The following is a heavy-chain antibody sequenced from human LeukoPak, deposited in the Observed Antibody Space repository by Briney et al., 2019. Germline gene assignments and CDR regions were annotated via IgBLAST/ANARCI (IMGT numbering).Heavy chain of an antibody. J-gene: IGHJ6*03. CDR3: ARGPEDFWSGYYSSPMDV. V-gene: IGHV1-69*13. Sequence: SVKVSCKASGGTFSSYAISWVRQAPGQGLEWMGGIIPIFGTANYAQKFEGRATITADESTSTAYMELSSLGSEDTAVYYCARGPEDFWSGYYSSPMDVWGKGTTVTVSS. CDR2: IIPIFGTA. CDR1: GGTFSSYA. D-gene: IGHD3-3*01.